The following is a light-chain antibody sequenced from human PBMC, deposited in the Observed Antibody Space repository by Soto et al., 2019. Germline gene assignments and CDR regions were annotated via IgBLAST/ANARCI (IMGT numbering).Light chain of an antibody. CDR2: DAS. CDR3: QHYNSYSEA. CDR1: QSISSW. Sequence: DIQMTQSPSTLSASVGDRVTITCRASQSISSWLAWYQQKPGKAPKLLIYDASSLESVVPSRFSGSGSGTEITLTISILQPDDFATYYCQHYNSYSEAFGQGTKVELK. J-gene: IGKJ1*01. V-gene: IGKV1-5*01.